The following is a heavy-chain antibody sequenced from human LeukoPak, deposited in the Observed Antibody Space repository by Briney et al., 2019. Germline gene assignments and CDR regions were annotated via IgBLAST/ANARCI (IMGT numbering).Heavy chain of an antibody. J-gene: IGHJ5*02. Sequence: PSETLSLTCAVYGGSFSDYYWSWIRQPPGKGLEWIGSIYYSGSTYYNPSLKSRATISVDTSKNQFSLKLSSVTAADTAVYYCARHKSNRRWLLNWFDPWGQGTLVAVSS. CDR3: ARHKSNRRWLLNWFDP. V-gene: IGHV4-34*01. D-gene: IGHD5-24*01. CDR2: IYYSGST. CDR1: GGSFSDYY.